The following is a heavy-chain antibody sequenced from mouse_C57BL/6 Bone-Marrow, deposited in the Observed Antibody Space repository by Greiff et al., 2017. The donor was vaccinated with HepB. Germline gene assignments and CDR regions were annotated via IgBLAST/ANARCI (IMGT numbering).Heavy chain of an antibody. CDR2: IYPGDGDT. V-gene: IGHV1-87*01. D-gene: IGHD1-1*01. CDR3: ASTRSFDY. J-gene: IGHJ2*01. Sequence: VKVVESGAELARPGASVKLSCKASGYTFTSYWMRWVKQRPGQGLEWIGAIYPGDGDTRYTQKFKGKATLTADKSSSTAYMQLSSLASEDSAVYYCASTRSFDYWGQGTTLTVSS. CDR1: GYTFTSYW.